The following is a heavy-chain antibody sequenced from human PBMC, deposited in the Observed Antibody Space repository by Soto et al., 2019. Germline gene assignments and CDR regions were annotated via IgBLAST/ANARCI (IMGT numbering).Heavy chain of an antibody. J-gene: IGHJ4*02. D-gene: IGHD2-15*01. CDR1: GGTFSSYA. CDR3: ARIRYCSGGSCYGFDY. CDR2: INAGNGNT. Sequence: GASVKVSCKASGGTFSSYAISWVRQAPGQRLEWMGGINAGNGNTKYSQKFQGRVTITRDTSASTAYMELSSLRSEDTAVYYCARIRYCSGGSCYGFDYWGQGTLVTVSS. V-gene: IGHV1-3*01.